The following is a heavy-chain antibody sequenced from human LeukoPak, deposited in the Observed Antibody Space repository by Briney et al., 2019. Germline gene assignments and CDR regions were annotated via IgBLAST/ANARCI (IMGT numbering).Heavy chain of an antibody. CDR1: GYTFTGYY. CDR2: INPNSGGT. Sequence: GASVKVSCKASGYTFTGYYMHWVRQAPGQGLEWMGWINPNSGGTNYAQKFQGRVTMTRDTSISTAYMELSRLRSDDTAVYYCARELRYFDWYVKGGFDYWGQGTLVTVSS. CDR3: ARELRYFDWYVKGGFDY. J-gene: IGHJ4*02. D-gene: IGHD3-9*01. V-gene: IGHV1-2*02.